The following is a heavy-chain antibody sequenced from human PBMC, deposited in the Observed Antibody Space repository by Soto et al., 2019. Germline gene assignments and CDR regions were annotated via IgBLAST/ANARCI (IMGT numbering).Heavy chain of an antibody. CDR2: ISSSSSYI. V-gene: IGHV3-21*01. D-gene: IGHD3-3*01. CDR3: ARASYDPLHFDY. J-gene: IGHJ4*02. Sequence: EVQLVESGGGLVKPGGSLRLSCAASGFTFSSYSMNWVRQAPGKGLEWVSSISSSSSYIYYADSVKGRFTISRDNAKNSLYLQMNSLGAEDTAVYYCARASYDPLHFDYWGQGTLVTVSS. CDR1: GFTFSSYS.